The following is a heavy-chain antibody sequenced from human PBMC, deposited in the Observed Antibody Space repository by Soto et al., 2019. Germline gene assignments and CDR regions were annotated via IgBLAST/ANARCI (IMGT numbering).Heavy chain of an antibody. CDR3: ATDKGVDPAMVRHPYYYYGMDV. J-gene: IGHJ6*02. D-gene: IGHD5-18*01. CDR2: IYYSGST. CDR1: AGSISSGGYY. V-gene: IGHV4-31*03. Sequence: PSVTLSLTCTVSAGSISSGGYYWILFRQHQGKGLEWIWCIYYSGSTYYTPSLKSRVTISVATSKNQFSLKLSSLTAADTAVSYCATDKGVDPAMVRHPYYYYGMDVWGEGPTVT.